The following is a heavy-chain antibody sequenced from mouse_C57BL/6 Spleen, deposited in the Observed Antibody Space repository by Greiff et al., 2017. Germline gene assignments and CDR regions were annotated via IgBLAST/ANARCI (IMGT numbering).Heavy chain of an antibody. CDR1: GYSITSGYY. V-gene: IGHV3-6*01. CDR3: ARGVIYYGNPYYFDY. CDR2: ISYDGSN. J-gene: IGHJ2*01. D-gene: IGHD2-1*01. Sequence: EVQLVESGPGLVKPSQSLSLTCSVTGYSITSGYYWNWIRQFPGNKLEWMGYISYDGSNNYNPSLKNRITITRDTSKNQFLLKLNSVTTEDTATYYCARGVIYYGNPYYFDYWGQGTTLTVSS.